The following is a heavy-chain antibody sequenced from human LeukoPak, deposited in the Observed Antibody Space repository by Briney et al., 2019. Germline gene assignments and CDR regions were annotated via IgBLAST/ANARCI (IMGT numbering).Heavy chain of an antibody. CDR3: ARRGDGHNYDY. J-gene: IGHJ4*02. CDR2: IYPGDSDT. V-gene: IGHV5-51*01. CDR1: GYRFRFSSHW. D-gene: IGHD5-24*01. Sequence: GESLKISCKSAGYRFRFSSHWIGWVRQMPGKGLEWVGIIYPGDSDTRYSPSFQGQVTISVDTSISTTYLQWSSLKASDTAMYYCARRGDGHNYDYWGQGTLVTVSS.